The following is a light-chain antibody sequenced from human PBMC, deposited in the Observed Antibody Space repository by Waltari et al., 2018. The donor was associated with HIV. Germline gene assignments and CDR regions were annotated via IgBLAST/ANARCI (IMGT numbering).Light chain of an antibody. CDR3: CSYAGSYTFVV. CDR1: SSDVGAYNY. J-gene: IGLJ2*01. V-gene: IGLV2-11*01. CDR2: DVT. Sequence: QSALTQPRSVSGSPGPSVTISCTGTSSDVGAYNYVSWYQPHPGKAPKLMIYDVTKRPSGVPDRFSGSKSGNTASLTISGLQAEDEAGHYCCSYAGSYTFVVFGGGTKLTVL.